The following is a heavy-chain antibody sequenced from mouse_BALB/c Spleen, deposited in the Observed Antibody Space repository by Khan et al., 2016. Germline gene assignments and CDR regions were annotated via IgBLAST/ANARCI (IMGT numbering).Heavy chain of an antibody. Sequence: EVQLQESGPDLVKPSQSLSLTCTVTGYSITSGYSWHWIRQFPGNKLEWMGYIHYSGSTNYNQSLKSRISITRDTSKNQFFLQLNSVTTEDTATXFCARFDGYYCYFDVWCAGTTVPVSS. D-gene: IGHD2-3*01. V-gene: IGHV3-1*02. J-gene: IGHJ1*01. CDR3: ARFDGYYCYFDV. CDR1: GYSITSGYS. CDR2: IHYSGST.